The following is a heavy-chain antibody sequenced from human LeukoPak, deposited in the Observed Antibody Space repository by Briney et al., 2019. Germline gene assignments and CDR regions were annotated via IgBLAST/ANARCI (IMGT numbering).Heavy chain of an antibody. CDR1: GGTFSSYA. CDR2: IIPIFGPA. Sequence: SVKVSCKASGGTFSSYAICWVRQAPGQGLEWMGGIIPIFGPANYAQKFQGRVTITADESTSTAYMELSSLRSEDTAVYYCARGRVRGDYGDWYYFDYWGQGTLAAVSS. J-gene: IGHJ4*02. V-gene: IGHV1-69*01. D-gene: IGHD4-17*01. CDR3: ARGRVRGDYGDWYYFDY.